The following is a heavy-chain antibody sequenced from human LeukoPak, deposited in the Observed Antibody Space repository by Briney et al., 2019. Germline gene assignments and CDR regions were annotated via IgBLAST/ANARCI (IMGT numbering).Heavy chain of an antibody. D-gene: IGHD3-16*02. CDR1: GGSFNAYF. CDR2: ITHSGST. V-gene: IGHV4-34*01. Sequence: SETLSLTCAVYGGSFNAYFWSWIRQPPGKGLEWIGEITHSGSTKYNTSLKSRVTISLDTSKNQFSLKLSSVTAADTAVYYCARGPIGYYYGLDVWGQGTTATVSS. CDR3: ARGPIGYYYGLDV. J-gene: IGHJ6*02.